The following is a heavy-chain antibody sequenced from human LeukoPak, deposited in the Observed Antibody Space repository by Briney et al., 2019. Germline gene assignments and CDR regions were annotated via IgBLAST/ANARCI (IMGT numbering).Heavy chain of an antibody. D-gene: IGHD2-2*01. CDR1: GGSISSYY. CDR3: AREVRCSTTRCYGLFDY. CDR2: IYSSGSA. Sequence: SETLSLTCTVSGGSISSYYWTWIPRPAGRGLEWIWHIYSSGSAYYSPSLKSRVTMSVDTSKNQFSLTLSSVTAADTAVYYCAREVRCSTTRCYGLFDYWGQGTLVTVSS. V-gene: IGHV4-4*07. J-gene: IGHJ4*02.